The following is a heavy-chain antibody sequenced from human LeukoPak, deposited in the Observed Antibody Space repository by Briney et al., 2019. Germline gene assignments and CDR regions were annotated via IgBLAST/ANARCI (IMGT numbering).Heavy chain of an antibody. V-gene: IGHV4-39*07. D-gene: IGHD3-22*01. CDR2: IDHSGSA. CDR3: ARETNDYFDSSAYMDV. J-gene: IGHJ6*03. CDR1: GGSICSSSYY. Sequence: SETLSLTCTISGGSICSSSYYWGWIRQPPGKGLEWIGTIDHSGSAYYRPSLKSRATISVDTSKRQFSLKLSSVTAADTAVYYCARETNDYFDSSAYMDVWGQGTTVTVSS.